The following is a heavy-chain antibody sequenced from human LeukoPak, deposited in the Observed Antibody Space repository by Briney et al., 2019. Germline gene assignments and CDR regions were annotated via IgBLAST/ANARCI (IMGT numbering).Heavy chain of an antibody. V-gene: IGHV3-33*06. Sequence: GGSLRLSCAASGFTFSSYGMHWVRQAPGKGLEWVAGIWYDGNNKYYADSVKGRSTISRDNSKNTLYLQMNSLRAEDTAVYYCAKDQYYDSSGYYFDYWGQGTLVTVSS. CDR2: IWYDGNNK. CDR1: GFTFSSYG. J-gene: IGHJ4*02. D-gene: IGHD3-22*01. CDR3: AKDQYYDSSGYYFDY.